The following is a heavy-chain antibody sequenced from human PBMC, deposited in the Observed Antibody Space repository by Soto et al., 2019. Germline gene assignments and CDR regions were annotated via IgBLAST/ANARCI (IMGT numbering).Heavy chain of an antibody. V-gene: IGHV1-8*01. CDR1: GYTFTSYD. CDR3: ARGDIVVVPAATGTPWFDP. CDR2: MNPNSGNT. J-gene: IGHJ5*02. D-gene: IGHD2-2*01. Sequence: QVQLVQSGAEVKKPGASVKVSCKASGYTFTSYDINWVRQATGQGLEWMGWMNPNSGNTGYAQKFQGRVTMTRNTSISTAYMELSSLRSEDTAVYYCARGDIVVVPAATGTPWFDPWGQETLVTVSS.